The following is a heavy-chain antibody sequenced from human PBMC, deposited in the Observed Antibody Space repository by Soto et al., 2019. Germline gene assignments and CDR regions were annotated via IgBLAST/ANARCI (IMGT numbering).Heavy chain of an antibody. J-gene: IGHJ4*02. V-gene: IGHV4-59*01. CDR2: VHYSGST. Sequence: QVQLQGSGPRLVKPSETLSLTCNLSGGSFHNFYWLWIRQPPGQGLEWVGHVHYSGSTNYSPSLNSRATISLDTSKSQLSLKLPSVTAADTAMYFCAREVDYYATSGYFSFDSWGQGIPVTVSS. CDR1: GGSFHNFY. D-gene: IGHD3-16*01. CDR3: AREVDYYATSGYFSFDS.